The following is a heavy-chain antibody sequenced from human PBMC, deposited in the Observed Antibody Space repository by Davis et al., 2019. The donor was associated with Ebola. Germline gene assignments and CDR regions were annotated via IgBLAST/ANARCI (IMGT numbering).Heavy chain of an antibody. CDR3: ARSIRELLTFDY. J-gene: IGHJ4*02. V-gene: IGHV1-8*01. D-gene: IGHD1-26*01. CDR2: MNPNSGNT. Sequence: AASVKVSCKASGYTFTSYDINWVLHSTGQFLYWILWMNPNSGNTGYSQKFQGRVTITRDTSASTAYMELSSLRSEDTAVYYCARSIRELLTFDYWGQGTLVTVSS. CDR1: GYTFTSYD.